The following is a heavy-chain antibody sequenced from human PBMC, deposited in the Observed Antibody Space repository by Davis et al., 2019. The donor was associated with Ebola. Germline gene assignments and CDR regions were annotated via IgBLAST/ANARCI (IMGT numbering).Heavy chain of an antibody. Sequence: GESLNISCTASGFTFGDYAMSWFRQAPGKGLEWVGFIRSKAYGGTTEYAASVKGRFTISRDASKSIAYLQMNSLKTEDTAVYYCTRDVRPGPMIVVVYDYWGQGTLVTVSS. J-gene: IGHJ4*02. V-gene: IGHV3-49*03. CDR2: IRSKAYGGTT. D-gene: IGHD3-22*01. CDR3: TRDVRPGPMIVVVYDY. CDR1: GFTFGDYA.